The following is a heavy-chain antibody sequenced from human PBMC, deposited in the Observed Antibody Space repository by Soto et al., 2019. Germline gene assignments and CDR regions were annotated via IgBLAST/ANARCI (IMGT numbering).Heavy chain of an antibody. J-gene: IGHJ4*02. CDR3: ARDRNPTWFGESGVDY. V-gene: IGHV1-3*01. D-gene: IGHD3-10*01. CDR2: INAGNGNT. Sequence: ASVKVSCKASGYTFTSYAMHWVRQAPGQRLEWMGWINAGNGNTKYSQKFQGRVTITRDTSASTAYMELSSLRSEDTAVYYCARDRNPTWFGESGVDYWGQGTLVTVSS. CDR1: GYTFTSYA.